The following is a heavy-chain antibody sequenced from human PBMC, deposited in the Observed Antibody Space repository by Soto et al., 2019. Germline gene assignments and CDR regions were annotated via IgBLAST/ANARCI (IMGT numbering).Heavy chain of an antibody. J-gene: IGHJ4*02. CDR2: IIPIFGTA. CDR3: ARVGIAAAGPLDY. D-gene: IGHD6-13*01. CDR1: GGTFSSYA. Sequence: SVKVSCKASGGTFSSYAISWVRQAPGQGLEWMGGIIPIFGTANYAQKFQGRVTITADESTSTAYMELSSLRSEDTAVYYCARVGIAAAGPLDYWGQGTLVTVSS. V-gene: IGHV1-69*13.